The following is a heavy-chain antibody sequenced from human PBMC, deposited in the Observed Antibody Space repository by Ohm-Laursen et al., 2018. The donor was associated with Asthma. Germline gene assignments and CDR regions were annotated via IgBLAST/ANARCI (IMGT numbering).Heavy chain of an antibody. J-gene: IGHJ4*02. Sequence: SLRLSCTASGFTFRTYAMHWVRQAPGKGLEWVAVGGSYYDGGLKYYADSVNGRFTVSRDDSKNTLYLQMNSLRPDDTAVYYCARPGEAYTMIVVIMRYWGQGTLVTVSS. V-gene: IGHV3-30-3*01. CDR1: GFTFRTYA. CDR2: GGSYYDGGLK. D-gene: IGHD3-22*01. CDR3: ARPGEAYTMIVVIMRY.